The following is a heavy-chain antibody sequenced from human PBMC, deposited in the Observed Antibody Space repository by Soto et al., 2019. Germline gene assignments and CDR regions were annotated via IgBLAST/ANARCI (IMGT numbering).Heavy chain of an antibody. Sequence: PGGSLRLSCAGSGFTFSTYALSWVRQAPGKGLEWVSAISANGQGIYYADSVRGRFTISRDNSKSTIFLHMDSLRAEDTAVYYCAKDRNYPRDQFHYWGQGTLVTVSS. CDR2: ISANGQGI. CDR1: GFTFSTYA. CDR3: AKDRNYPRDQFHY. J-gene: IGHJ4*02. D-gene: IGHD1-7*01. V-gene: IGHV3-23*01.